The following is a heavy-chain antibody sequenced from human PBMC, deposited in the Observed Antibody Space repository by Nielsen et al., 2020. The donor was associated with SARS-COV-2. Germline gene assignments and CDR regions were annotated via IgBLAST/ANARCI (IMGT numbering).Heavy chain of an antibody. D-gene: IGHD3-3*01. V-gene: IGHV3-74*01. J-gene: IGHJ4*02. Sequence: GESLKISCAASGFSFSTYWMHWVRQAPGKGLVWVSRINQDGSTTNYGDSVQGRFTISRDNSKTILYLEMNSLRTEDTAVYYCVKDPRNADFWSGASDSWGQGTLVTVSS. CDR2: INQDGSTT. CDR3: VKDPRNADFWSGASDS. CDR1: GFSFSTYW.